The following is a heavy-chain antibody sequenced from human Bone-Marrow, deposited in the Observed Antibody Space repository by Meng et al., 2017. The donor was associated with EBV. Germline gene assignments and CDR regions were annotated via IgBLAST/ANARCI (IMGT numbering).Heavy chain of an antibody. Sequence: QVQLQESGPGLLKPSEPLSLTCAVYGGSFSGYYWSWIRQPPGKGLEWIGEINHSGSTNYNPSLKSRVTISVDTSKNQFSLKLSSVTAADTAVYYCATKGYCSGGSCYSTTFPRYFDYWGQGTLVTVSS. V-gene: IGHV4-34*01. CDR1: GGSFSGYY. CDR2: INHSGST. CDR3: ATKGYCSGGSCYSTTFPRYFDY. D-gene: IGHD2-15*01. J-gene: IGHJ4*02.